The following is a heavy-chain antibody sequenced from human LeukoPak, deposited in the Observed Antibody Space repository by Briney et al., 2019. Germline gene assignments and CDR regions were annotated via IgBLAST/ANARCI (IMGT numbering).Heavy chain of an antibody. CDR3: AKDMCSATSCSRRAFDI. V-gene: IGHV3-30-3*01. Sequence: GGSLRLSCAASGFTFSSFAMHWVRQAPGKGLEWVAVISYDGSSKYYADSVKGRFTISRDNSENTLYLHMNSLRAEDTAVFYCAKDMCSATSCSRRAFDIWGQGTRVTVSS. D-gene: IGHD2-2*01. CDR1: GFTFSSFA. J-gene: IGHJ3*02. CDR2: ISYDGSSK.